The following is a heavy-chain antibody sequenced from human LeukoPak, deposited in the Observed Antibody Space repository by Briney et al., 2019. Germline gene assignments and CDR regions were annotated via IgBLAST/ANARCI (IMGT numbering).Heavy chain of an antibody. Sequence: SQTLSLTCTVSGGSISSGGYYWSWIRQHPGKGLEWIEYIYYSGSTYYNPSLKSRVTISVDTSKNQFSLKLSSVTAADTAVYYCAREVVRGVFDYWGQGTLVTVSS. D-gene: IGHD3-10*01. CDR1: GGSISSGGYY. V-gene: IGHV4-31*03. CDR2: IYYSGST. CDR3: AREVVRGVFDY. J-gene: IGHJ4*02.